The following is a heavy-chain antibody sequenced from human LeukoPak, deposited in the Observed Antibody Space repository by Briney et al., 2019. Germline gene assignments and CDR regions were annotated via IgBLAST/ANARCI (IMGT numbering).Heavy chain of an antibody. CDR1: GFTFNSYW. D-gene: IGHD3-9*01. V-gene: IGHV3-7*03. Sequence: GGSLRLSCAASGFTFNSYWMSWVRQAPGKGLEWVANIKQDGSEKYYVDSVEGRFTISRDNAKNSLYLQMNSLRAEDTAVYYCARDQSDYDILTGYYRYFDYWGQGTLVTVSS. CDR3: ARDQSDYDILTGYYRYFDY. CDR2: IKQDGSEK. J-gene: IGHJ4*02.